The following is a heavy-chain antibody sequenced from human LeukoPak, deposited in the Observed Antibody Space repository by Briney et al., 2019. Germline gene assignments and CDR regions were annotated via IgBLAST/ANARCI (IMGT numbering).Heavy chain of an antibody. Sequence: ASVKVSCKASGYTFTGYYMHWVRQAPGQGLEWMGWINPNSGGTNYAQKFQGRVTMTRDTSISTAYMELSRLRSDDTAVYYCATTAGYSYGYDYFDYRGQGTLVTVSS. V-gene: IGHV1-2*02. J-gene: IGHJ4*02. CDR2: INPNSGGT. CDR1: GYTFTGYY. CDR3: ATTAGYSYGYDYFDY. D-gene: IGHD5-18*01.